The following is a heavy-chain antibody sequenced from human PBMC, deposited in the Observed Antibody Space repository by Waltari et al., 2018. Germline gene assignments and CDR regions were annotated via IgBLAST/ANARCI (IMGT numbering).Heavy chain of an antibody. CDR2: IYTSGST. CDR3: ARGDYDILTGYSPGNWFDP. J-gene: IGHJ5*02. Sequence: QVQLQESGPGLVKPSQTLSLTCTVSGGSISSGSYYWSWIRQPAGKGLEWIGRIYTSGSTNYNPSLKSRVTISVDTSKNQFSLKLSSVTAADTAVYYCARGDYDILTGYSPGNWFDPWGQGTLVTVSS. CDR1: GGSISSGSYY. V-gene: IGHV4-61*02. D-gene: IGHD3-9*01.